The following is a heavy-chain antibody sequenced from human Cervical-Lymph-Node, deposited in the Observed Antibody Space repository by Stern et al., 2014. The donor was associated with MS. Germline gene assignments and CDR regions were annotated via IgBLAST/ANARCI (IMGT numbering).Heavy chain of an antibody. J-gene: IGHJ5*02. CDR3: VERDAWFDP. D-gene: IGHD1-1*01. CDR2: VIPTLGTV. CDR1: GGTFSSHA. Sequence: QVQLVESGAAVKKPGSSVTVSWKASGGTFSSHAISWVRQAPGQGFESMGGVIPTLGTVNSAPKFQGRVTFIADKSSDTAYMELNSLRSDDTAVYYCVERDAWFDPWGQGTLVIVSS. V-gene: IGHV1-69*06.